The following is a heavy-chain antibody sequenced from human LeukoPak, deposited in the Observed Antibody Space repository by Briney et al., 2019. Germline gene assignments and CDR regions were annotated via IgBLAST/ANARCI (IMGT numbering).Heavy chain of an antibody. D-gene: IGHD3-16*01. V-gene: IGHV3-21*01. CDR1: GFIFSDYS. CDR3: GRVKIEILIPDS. CDR2: ISSSSAYI. J-gene: IGHJ4*02. Sequence: GGSLRLSCVASGFIFSDYSMDWVRQAPGKGLEWVSYISSSSAYIFYTDSVKGRFTISRDNYKNSLYLQMNSLTSADTAVYYCGRVKIEILIPDSWGQGTLVTVSS.